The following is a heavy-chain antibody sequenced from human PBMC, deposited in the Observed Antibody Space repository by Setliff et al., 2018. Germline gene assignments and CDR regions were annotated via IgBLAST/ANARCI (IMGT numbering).Heavy chain of an antibody. D-gene: IGHD6-19*01. CDR2: IYYSGST. J-gene: IGHJ6*03. CDR1: GASISSDGYY. Sequence: SETLSLTCSVSGASISSDGYYWSWIRQYPGKGLEWIGYIYYSGSTYYNPSLKSRVTISLDTSKNQFSLTLSPVTAADTAVYYCARGGGYNSGSYQGGFYYMDVWGKGTTVTVS. CDR3: ARGGGYNSGSYQGGFYYMDV. V-gene: IGHV4-31*03.